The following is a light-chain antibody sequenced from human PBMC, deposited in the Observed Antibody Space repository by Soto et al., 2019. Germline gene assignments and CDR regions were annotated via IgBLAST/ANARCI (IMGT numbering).Light chain of an antibody. Sequence: EIVMTQSPATLSVSPGERATLSCRASQSVSSNLAWYQQKPGQAPRLLMYGASTRATGIPARFSGSGSGTEFTLTISGLQSEDFAVYFCQQYYNWPPYTFGQGTKLEIK. CDR1: QSVSSN. CDR2: GAS. J-gene: IGKJ2*01. CDR3: QQYYNWPPYT. V-gene: IGKV3-15*01.